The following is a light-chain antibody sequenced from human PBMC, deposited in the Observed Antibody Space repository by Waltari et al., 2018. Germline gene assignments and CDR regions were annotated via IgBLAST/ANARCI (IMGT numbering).Light chain of an antibody. CDR1: SSDVGSYNL. CDR2: EGS. Sequence: QSALTQPASVSGSPGQSITISCTGTSSDVGSYNLVSWYQQHPGKAPKLMIYEGSKRPSWVSNRFSGSKSGNTASLTISGLQAEDEADYYCCSYAGSSTRWVFGGGTKLTVL. J-gene: IGLJ3*02. CDR3: CSYAGSSTRWV. V-gene: IGLV2-23*01.